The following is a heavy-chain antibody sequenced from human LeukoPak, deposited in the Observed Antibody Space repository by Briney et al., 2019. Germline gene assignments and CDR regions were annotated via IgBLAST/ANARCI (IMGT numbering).Heavy chain of an antibody. CDR2: IDPRDSYT. V-gene: IGHV5-10-1*01. CDR1: GYIFTSYW. Sequence: GESLKISCQGSGYIFTSYWISWVRQMPGKGLEWMGRIDPRDSYTNYSPSFRGHVTISADKSISTAYLQWNSLKASDTAMYYCARPDCSGGTCYLLIYWGQGTLVTVSS. J-gene: IGHJ4*02. CDR3: ARPDCSGGTCYLLIY. D-gene: IGHD2-15*01.